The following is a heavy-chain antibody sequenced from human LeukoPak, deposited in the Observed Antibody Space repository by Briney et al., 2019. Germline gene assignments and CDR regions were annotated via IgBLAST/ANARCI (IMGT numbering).Heavy chain of an antibody. V-gene: IGHV4-4*09. Sequence: SETLSLTCTVSGGSISSYYWSWIRQPPGKGLEWIGYIYTSGSTNYNPSLKSRVTISVDTSKNQFSLKLSSVTAADTAVYYCARQDYDMLTGYHYFDYWGQGTLVTVSS. CDR2: IYTSGST. D-gene: IGHD3-9*01. CDR3: ARQDYDMLTGYHYFDY. CDR1: GGSISSYY. J-gene: IGHJ4*02.